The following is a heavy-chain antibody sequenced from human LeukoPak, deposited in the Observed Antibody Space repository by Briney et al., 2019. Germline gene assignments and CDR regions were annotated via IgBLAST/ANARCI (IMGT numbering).Heavy chain of an antibody. CDR3: ARATNYYYDSSGYAFDI. CDR1: GGTFISYA. V-gene: IGHV1-69*13. D-gene: IGHD3-22*01. Sequence: SVKVSCKASGGTFISYAISWVRQAPGQGLEWMGGIIPIFGTANYAQKFQGRVTITADESTSTADMELSSLRSEDTAVYYCARATNYYYDSSGYAFDIWGQGTMVTVSS. J-gene: IGHJ3*02. CDR2: IIPIFGTA.